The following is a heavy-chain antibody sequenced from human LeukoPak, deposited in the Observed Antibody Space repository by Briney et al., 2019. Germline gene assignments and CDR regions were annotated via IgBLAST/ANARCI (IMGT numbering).Heavy chain of an antibody. D-gene: IGHD5-18*01. V-gene: IGHV1-46*01. Sequence: GASVKVSCKASGYTFTSYYMHWVRQAPGQGPEWMGIINPSGGSTSYAQKFQGRVTMTRDTSTSTVYMELSSLRSEDTAVYYCARDGHSYGQGRYYYYYYMDVWGKGTTVTVSS. J-gene: IGHJ6*03. CDR3: ARDGHSYGQGRYYYYYYMDV. CDR2: INPSGGST. CDR1: GYTFTSYY.